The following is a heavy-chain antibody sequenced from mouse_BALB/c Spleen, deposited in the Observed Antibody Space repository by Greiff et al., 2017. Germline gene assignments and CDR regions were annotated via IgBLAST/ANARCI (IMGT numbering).Heavy chain of an antibody. CDR3: AGWFAY. V-gene: IGHV3-2*02. CDR2: ISYSGST. CDR1: GYSITSDYA. Sequence: EVQGVESGPGLVKPSQSLSLTCTVTGYSITSDYAWNWIRQFPGNKLEWMGYISYSGSTSYNPSLKSRISITRDTSKNQFFLQLNSVTTEDTATYYCAGWFAYWGQGTLVTVSA. J-gene: IGHJ3*01.